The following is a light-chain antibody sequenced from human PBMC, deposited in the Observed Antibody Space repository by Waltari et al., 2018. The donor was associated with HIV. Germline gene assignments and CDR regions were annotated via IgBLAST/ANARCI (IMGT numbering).Light chain of an antibody. Sequence: QSVLTQPPSTSGTPGQSVTITCSGSSSNIGSNFVHWYQQVPGTAPKLLITRNSPRPSGFPYRVAGPKSGTSASLAISGRRAEDEADYYCAAWDDSLSGGVFGGGTKLTVL. CDR2: RNS. V-gene: IGLV1-47*01. J-gene: IGLJ2*01. CDR1: SSNIGSNF. CDR3: AAWDDSLSGGV.